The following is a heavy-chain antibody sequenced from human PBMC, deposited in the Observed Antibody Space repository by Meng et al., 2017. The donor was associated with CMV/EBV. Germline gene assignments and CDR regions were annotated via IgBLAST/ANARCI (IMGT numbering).Heavy chain of an antibody. CDR3: ARDRDGETYYDFWSGYSQYGMDV. Sequence: GESLKISCAASGFTFSSYWMSWVRQAPGKGLEWVANIKQDGSEKYYVDSVKGRFTISRDNAKNSLYLQMNSLRAEDTAVYYCARDRDGETYYDFWSGYSQYGMDVWGQGTTVTVSS. CDR2: IKQDGSEK. CDR1: GFTFSSYW. D-gene: IGHD3-3*01. J-gene: IGHJ6*02. V-gene: IGHV3-7*01.